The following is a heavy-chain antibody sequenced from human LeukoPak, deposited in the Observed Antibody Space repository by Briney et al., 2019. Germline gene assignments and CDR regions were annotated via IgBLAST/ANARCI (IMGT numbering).Heavy chain of an antibody. CDR3: ARDHLRGESTGGYHFDY. V-gene: IGHV1-2*02. CDR1: GYTFTGYY. D-gene: IGHD3-16*02. Sequence: GASVKVSCKASGYTFTGYYMHWVRQAPGQGLEWMGWINPNSGGTKYAQKFQGRVTMTSDASISTAYMELSSLRSDDTAVYYCARDHLRGESTGGYHFDYWGQGTLVTVSS. J-gene: IGHJ4*02. CDR2: INPNSGGT.